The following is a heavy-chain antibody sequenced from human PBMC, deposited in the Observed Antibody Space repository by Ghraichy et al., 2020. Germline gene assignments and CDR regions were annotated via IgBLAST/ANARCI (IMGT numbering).Heavy chain of an antibody. J-gene: IGHJ4*02. D-gene: IGHD3-10*01. CDR3: ARGHYGSGSYPPASYYFDS. V-gene: IGHV6-1*01. Sequence: SQTLSLTCAISGDSVSSNSAAWNWIRQSPSRGLEWLGRTYYRSKWYNDYAVSVKSRITINPDTSKNQFSLQLNSVTPEDTAVYYCARGHYGSGSYPPASYYFDSGGQGPLVTVSS. CDR2: TYYRSKWYN. CDR1: GDSVSSNSAA.